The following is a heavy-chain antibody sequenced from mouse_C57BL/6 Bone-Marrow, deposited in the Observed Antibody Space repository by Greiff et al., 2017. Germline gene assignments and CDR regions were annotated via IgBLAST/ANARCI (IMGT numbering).Heavy chain of an antibody. J-gene: IGHJ4*01. D-gene: IGHD2-2*01. CDR2: IHPNSGST. Sequence: QVQLQQSGAELVKPGASVKLSCKASGYTFTSYWMHWVKQRPGQGLEWIGMIHPNSGSTNYNEKFKSKATLTADKSSRTAYMQLSSLTSKDSAVYYCAREGGVTTHYYAMDYWGQGTSVTVSS. V-gene: IGHV1-64*01. CDR3: AREGGVTTHYYAMDY. CDR1: GYTFTSYW.